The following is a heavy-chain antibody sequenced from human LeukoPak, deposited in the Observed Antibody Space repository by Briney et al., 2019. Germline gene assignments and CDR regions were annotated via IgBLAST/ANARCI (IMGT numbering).Heavy chain of an antibody. CDR3: ARGTAGYSSGWYKLAGAFDI. V-gene: IGHV1-69*04. CDR1: GGTFSSYA. CDR2: IIPILGIA. D-gene: IGHD6-19*01. J-gene: IGHJ3*02. Sequence: ASVKVSCKASGGTFSSYAISWVRQAPGQGLEWMGRIIPILGIANYAQKFQGRVTITADKSMSTAYMELSSLRSEDTAVYYCARGTAGYSSGWYKLAGAFDIWGQGTMVTVSS.